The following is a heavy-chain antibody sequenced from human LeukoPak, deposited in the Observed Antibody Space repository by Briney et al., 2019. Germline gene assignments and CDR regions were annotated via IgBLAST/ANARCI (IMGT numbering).Heavy chain of an antibody. J-gene: IGHJ3*02. CDR3: ASSPNYYDSSGYQI. Sequence: GVSLRLSCAASGFTFSSYSMNWVRQAPGKGLEWVSSISSSSSYIYYADSVKGRFTISRDNAKNSLYLQMNSLRAEDTAVYYCASSPNYYDSSGYQIWGQGTMVTVSS. CDR1: GFTFSSYS. V-gene: IGHV3-21*01. CDR2: ISSSSSYI. D-gene: IGHD3-22*01.